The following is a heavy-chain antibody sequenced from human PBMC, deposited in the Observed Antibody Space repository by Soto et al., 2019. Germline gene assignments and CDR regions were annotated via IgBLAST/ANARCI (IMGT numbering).Heavy chain of an antibody. D-gene: IGHD2-8*01. Sequence: GESLKISCKGSWYSFTNYCIGLVLQMPGKGLDWMGIIYPGDSDTRYSPSFQGQVTISADKSISTAYLQWSSLKASDTAMYYCVCVTSCTNGVCYYDAFDIWGQGTMVTVSS. CDR2: IYPGDSDT. J-gene: IGHJ3*02. CDR1: WYSFTNYC. CDR3: VCVTSCTNGVCYYDAFDI. V-gene: IGHV5-51*01.